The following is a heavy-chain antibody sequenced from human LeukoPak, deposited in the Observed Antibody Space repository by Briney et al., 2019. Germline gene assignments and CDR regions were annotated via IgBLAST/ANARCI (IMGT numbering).Heavy chain of an antibody. D-gene: IGHD1-26*01. Sequence: SETLSLTCTVSGDSISSSSYYWGWIRQPPGKGLEWVGSLYFSGTTYYNPSLKSRVTMSADTSKKQFSLRLSSVTAADTAVYYCARHSGSSPHYFDYWGQGTLVTVSS. CDR3: ARHSGSSPHYFDY. CDR1: GDSISSSSYY. V-gene: IGHV4-39*01. J-gene: IGHJ4*02. CDR2: LYFSGTT.